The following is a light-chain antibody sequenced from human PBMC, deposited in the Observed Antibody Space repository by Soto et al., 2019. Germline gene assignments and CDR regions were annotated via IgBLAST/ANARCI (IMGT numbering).Light chain of an antibody. CDR3: QQYYNLPT. Sequence: DIQMTQSPSSLSASVGDRVTITCQASQDISDYLNWYQQKPGKAPKLLIYDASNLEAGVPSRFSGSRSGTAFTFSISSLQPEDTATYYCQQYYNLPTFGPGTKVDFK. V-gene: IGKV1-33*01. CDR1: QDISDY. CDR2: DAS. J-gene: IGKJ3*01.